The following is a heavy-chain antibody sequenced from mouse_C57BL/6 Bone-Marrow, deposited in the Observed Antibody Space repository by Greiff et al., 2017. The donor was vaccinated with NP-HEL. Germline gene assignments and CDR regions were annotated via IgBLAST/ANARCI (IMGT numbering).Heavy chain of an antibody. CDR2: IYPGDGDT. V-gene: IGHV1-82*01. D-gene: IGHD2-3*01. J-gene: IGHJ1*03. CDR3: ARGLLPKVDV. Sequence: QVQLQQSGPELVKPGASVKISCKASGYAFSSSWMNWVKQRPGKGLEWIGRIYPGDGDTNYNGKFKGKATLTADKSSSTAYMQLSSLTSEDSAVYFCARGLLPKVDVWGTGTTVTVSS. CDR1: GYAFSSSW.